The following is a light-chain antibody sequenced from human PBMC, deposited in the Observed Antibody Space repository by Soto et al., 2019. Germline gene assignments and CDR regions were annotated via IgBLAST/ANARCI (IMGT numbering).Light chain of an antibody. CDR1: QTISNY. Sequence: DIQMTQSPSSLSASVGDRVTITCRASQTISNYLNWYQQKPGKAPKLLIFAASSLHSGVPSRFSGSGSGTDFTLTITSLQPEDFATYHCQQSYSFPLTFGGGTKVDIK. J-gene: IGKJ4*01. CDR2: AAS. CDR3: QQSYSFPLT. V-gene: IGKV1-39*01.